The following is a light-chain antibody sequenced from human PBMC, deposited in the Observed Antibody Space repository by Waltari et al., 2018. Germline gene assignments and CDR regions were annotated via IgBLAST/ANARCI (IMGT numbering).Light chain of an antibody. J-gene: IGLJ1*01. Sequence: SSELTQPPSVSVSPGQTASITCSGDKSGDKYACWYQQKPGQSPVLVIYQDSKRPSGIPERFSGSNSGNTATLTISGTQAMDEADYYCQAWDSSTKVFGTGTKVTVL. CDR2: QDS. V-gene: IGLV3-1*01. CDR1: KSGDKY. CDR3: QAWDSSTKV.